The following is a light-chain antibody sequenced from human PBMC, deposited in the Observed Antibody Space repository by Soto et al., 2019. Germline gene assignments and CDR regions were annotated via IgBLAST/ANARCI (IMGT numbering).Light chain of an antibody. CDR2: DAS. V-gene: IGKV3-11*01. CDR3: QQRSNWPLT. CDR1: QSVSTY. J-gene: IGKJ4*01. Sequence: EIVLTQSPATLSLSPGERATLSCRASQSVSTYLAWYQQKPGQAPRLLINDASNRATGIPDRFSGSGSGTDFTLTIRSLEPEDFAVYYCQQRSNWPLTFGGGTKVEIK.